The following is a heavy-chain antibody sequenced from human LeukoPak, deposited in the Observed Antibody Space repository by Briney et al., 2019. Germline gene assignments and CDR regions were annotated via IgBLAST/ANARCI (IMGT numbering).Heavy chain of an antibody. D-gene: IGHD6-13*01. V-gene: IGHV7-4-1*02. CDR3: ERDRYSDIWYGDY. J-gene: IGHJ4*02. Sequence: ASVKVSCKASGYTFTIYGLNWVRQAPGQGLEWMGRINTNTGNPTYAQGFTGRFVFSLDASVSTAYLQISSLQAEDTAVYYCERDRYSDIWYGDYWGQGTLVTVSS. CDR2: INTNTGNP. CDR1: GYTFTIYG.